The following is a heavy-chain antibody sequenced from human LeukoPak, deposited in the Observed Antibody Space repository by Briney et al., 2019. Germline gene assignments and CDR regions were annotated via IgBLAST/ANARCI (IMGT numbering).Heavy chain of an antibody. D-gene: IGHD6-19*01. CDR1: GGSISSYY. CDR3: ARDKRVAVAGTYIYYYYMDV. V-gene: IGHV4-4*07. CDR2: IYISGSGST. J-gene: IGHJ6*03. Sequence: SETLSLTCTVSGGSISSYYWSWIRQPAGKGLEWIGRIYISGSGSTNYNPSLKSRVTMSVDTSKNQFSLKLSSVTAADTAVYYCARDKRVAVAGTYIYYYYMDVWGNGTTVTISS.